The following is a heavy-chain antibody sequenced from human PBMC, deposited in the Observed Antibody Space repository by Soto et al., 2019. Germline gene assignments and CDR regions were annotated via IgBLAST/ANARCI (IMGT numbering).Heavy chain of an antibody. D-gene: IGHD1-20*01. CDR2: VFYTGFT. V-gene: IGHV4-39*01. Sequence: KPXATLSLSCAVSGGSISGRYFYWGWLRQSPGKGPEWIGSVFYTGFTSYNPSLESRVSVSVDTSKNQFSLKVSGVSAADTAVYYCAPSQKGYNWNYFDHWGQGARVTVSS. CDR3: APSQKGYNWNYFDH. J-gene: IGHJ4*02. CDR1: GGSISGRYFY.